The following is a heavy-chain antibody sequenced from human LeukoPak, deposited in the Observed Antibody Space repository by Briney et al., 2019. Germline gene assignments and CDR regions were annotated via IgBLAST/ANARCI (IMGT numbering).Heavy chain of an antibody. V-gene: IGHV3-23*01. Sequence: QPGGSLRLSCEASGFTFSGYWMTWVRQAPGKGLEWVSGLSASDGSAYYADSVKGRFTISRDNSKNTLYLQMNSLRAEDTALYYCAKNIGGYDYWGQGTLVTVSS. CDR3: AKNIGGYDY. CDR1: GFTFSGYW. D-gene: IGHD5-12*01. CDR2: LSASDGSA. J-gene: IGHJ4*02.